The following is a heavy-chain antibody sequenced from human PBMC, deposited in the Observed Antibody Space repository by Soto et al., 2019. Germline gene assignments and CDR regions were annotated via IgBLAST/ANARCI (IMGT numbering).Heavy chain of an antibody. D-gene: IGHD6-6*01. CDR2: IWYDGSNK. Sequence: SLRLSCAASGFTFSSYCMHWFRQAPGKGLEWVAVIWYDGSNKYYADSVKGRFTISRDNSKNTLYLQMNSLRAEDTAVYYCASSIAARSDFDYWGQGTLVTVSS. CDR3: ASSIAARSDFDY. CDR1: GFTFSSYC. V-gene: IGHV3-33*01. J-gene: IGHJ4*02.